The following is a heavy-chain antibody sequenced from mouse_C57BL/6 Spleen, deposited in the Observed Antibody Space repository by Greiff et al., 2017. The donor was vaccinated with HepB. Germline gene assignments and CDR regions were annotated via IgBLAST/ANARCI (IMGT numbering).Heavy chain of an antibody. V-gene: IGHV1-7*01. J-gene: IGHJ4*01. CDR1: GYTFTSYW. CDR3: ARTLTFYAMDY. CDR2: INPSSGYT. Sequence: QVHVKQSGAELAKPGASVKLSCKASGYTFTSYWMHWVKQRPGQGLEWIGYINPSSGYTKYNQKFKDKATLTADKSSSTAYMQLSSLTYEDSAVYYCARTLTFYAMDYWGQGTSVTVSS.